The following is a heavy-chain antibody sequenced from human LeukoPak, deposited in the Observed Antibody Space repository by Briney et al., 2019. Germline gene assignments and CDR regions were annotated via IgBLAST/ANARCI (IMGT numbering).Heavy chain of an antibody. J-gene: IGHJ3*02. Sequence: SETLSLTCAVYGGSFSGYYWSWIRQPPGKGLEWIGEINHSGSTNYNPSPKSRVTISVDTSKNQFSLKLSSVTAADTAVYYCARGLGGGDAFDIWGQGTMVTVSS. CDR2: INHSGST. CDR3: ARGLGGGDAFDI. V-gene: IGHV4-34*01. CDR1: GGSFSGYY.